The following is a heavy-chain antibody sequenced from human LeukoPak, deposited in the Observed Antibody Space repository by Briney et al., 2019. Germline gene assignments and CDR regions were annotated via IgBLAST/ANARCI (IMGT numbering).Heavy chain of an antibody. J-gene: IGHJ4*02. CDR1: GGSISSYY. CDR2: IYYSGST. Sequence: SETLSLTCTVSGGSISSYYWSWIRQPPGKGLEWTGYIYYSGSTNYNPSLKSRVTISVDTSKNQFSLKLSSVTAADTAVYYCTRDGPRSSGYPDNWGQGALVTVSS. CDR3: TRDGPRSSGYPDN. D-gene: IGHD3-22*01. V-gene: IGHV4-59*12.